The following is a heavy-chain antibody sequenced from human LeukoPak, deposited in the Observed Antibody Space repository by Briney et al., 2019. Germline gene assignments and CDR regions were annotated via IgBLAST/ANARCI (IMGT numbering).Heavy chain of an antibody. J-gene: IGHJ4*02. Sequence: GGSLRLSCAASGFTASSNYMSWVRQAPGKGLEWVSIIYSGGSTYYADSVKGRFTISRDNSKNTLYLQMNSLRAEDTAVYYCARDQGYDILTGYSTSGNWGQGTLVTVSS. CDR1: GFTASSNY. V-gene: IGHV3-53*01. CDR3: ARDQGYDILTGYSTSGN. CDR2: IYSGGST. D-gene: IGHD3-9*01.